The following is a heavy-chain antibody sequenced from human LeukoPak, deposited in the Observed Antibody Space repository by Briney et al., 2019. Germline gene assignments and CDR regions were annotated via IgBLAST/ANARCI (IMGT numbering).Heavy chain of an antibody. D-gene: IGHD3-22*01. V-gene: IGHV3-66*01. CDR3: ARESDPYYYDSSGYSPTN. CDR1: GFTFSSNY. J-gene: IGHJ4*02. CDR2: IYSGGST. Sequence: GGSLRLSCAASGFTFSSNYMSWVRQAPGKGLEWVSVIYSGGSTYYADSVKGRFTISRDNSKNTLYLQMNSLRAEDTAVYYCARESDPYYYDSSGYSPTNWGQGTLVTVSS.